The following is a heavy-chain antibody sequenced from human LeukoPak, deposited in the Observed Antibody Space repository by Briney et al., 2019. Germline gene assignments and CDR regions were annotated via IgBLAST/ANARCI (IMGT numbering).Heavy chain of an antibody. D-gene: IGHD5-24*01. J-gene: IGHJ4*02. CDR3: ARDRDGYGEELSTEFDY. CDR1: GFTFSSYW. Sequence: GGSLRLSCAASGFTFSSYWMSWVRQAPGKGLEWVANIKQDGSEKYYVDSVKGRFTNSRDNAKNSLYLQMNSLRAEDTAVYYCARDRDGYGEELSTEFDYWGQGTLVTVSS. V-gene: IGHV3-7*01. CDR2: IKQDGSEK.